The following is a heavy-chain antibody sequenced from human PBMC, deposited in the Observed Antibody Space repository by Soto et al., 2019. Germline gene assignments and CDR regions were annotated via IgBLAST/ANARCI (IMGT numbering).Heavy chain of an antibody. J-gene: IGHJ4*02. Sequence: EVQLVESGGGLVQIGGSLKLSCATSGLNFSGSAMHWARQASGKGLEWVGRIRSRPHNYATTYAASVEGRFTISRADSKNTGYLQMNGLKTDDTAMYYCTTERDYWGRGTLVTVSS. V-gene: IGHV3-73*02. CDR2: IRSRPHNYAT. CDR3: TTERDY. CDR1: GLNFSGSA.